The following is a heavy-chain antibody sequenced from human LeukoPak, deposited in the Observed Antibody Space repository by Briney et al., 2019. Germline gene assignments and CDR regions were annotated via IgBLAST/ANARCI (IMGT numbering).Heavy chain of an antibody. CDR2: ISGSGGSI. Sequence: SGGSLRLSCTASGFTFSDYAMSWVRQAPGKGLEWVSGISGSGGSIRYADSVKGRFIISRDNSKNTLYLQMNSLRAEDTAVYYCASEALGTFTWYDYWGQGTLVTVSS. V-gene: IGHV3-23*01. CDR3: ASEALGTFTWYDY. J-gene: IGHJ4*02. D-gene: IGHD7-27*01. CDR1: GFTFSDYA.